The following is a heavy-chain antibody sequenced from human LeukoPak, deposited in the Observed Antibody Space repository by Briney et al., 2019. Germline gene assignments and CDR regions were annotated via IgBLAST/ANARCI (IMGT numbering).Heavy chain of an antibody. Sequence: GGSLRLSCVASGFAFSSYAMNWVRQAPGKGLEGVSGISGSGGSTYYADSVKGRFTISRDNSKNTLYLQMNSLRAEDTAIYYCARSYSSGSWGQGTLVTVSS. D-gene: IGHD6-19*01. CDR2: ISGSGGST. J-gene: IGHJ4*02. V-gene: IGHV3-23*01. CDR1: GFAFSSYA. CDR3: ARSYSSGS.